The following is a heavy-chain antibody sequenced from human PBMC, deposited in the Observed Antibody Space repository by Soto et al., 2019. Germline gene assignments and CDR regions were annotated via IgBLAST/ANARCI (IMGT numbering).Heavy chain of an antibody. J-gene: IGHJ4*02. Sequence: SVKDSCKASGGTFSSYAISWLRQAPGQGLEWMGGIIPIFGTAKYSQKFQGRVTITRDTSASTAYMELSSLRSEDTAVYYCARGTPVFFDYWGQETLVTVSS. V-gene: IGHV1-69*05. CDR3: ARGTPVFFDY. CDR2: IIPIFGTA. CDR1: GGTFSSYA.